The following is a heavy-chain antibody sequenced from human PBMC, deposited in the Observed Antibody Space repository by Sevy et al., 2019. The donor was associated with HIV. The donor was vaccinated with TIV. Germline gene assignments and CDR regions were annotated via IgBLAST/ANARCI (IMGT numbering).Heavy chain of an antibody. CDR3: AKGTDFWSGLYGMDV. CDR2: IRYDGSNK. Sequence: GGSMRLSCAASGFTFSSYGMHWVRQAPGKGLEWVAFIRYDGSNKYYADSVKGRFTISRDNSKNTLYLQMNSLRAEDTAEYYCAKGTDFWSGLYGMDVWGQGTTVTVSS. D-gene: IGHD3-3*01. CDR1: GFTFSSYG. V-gene: IGHV3-30*02. J-gene: IGHJ6*02.